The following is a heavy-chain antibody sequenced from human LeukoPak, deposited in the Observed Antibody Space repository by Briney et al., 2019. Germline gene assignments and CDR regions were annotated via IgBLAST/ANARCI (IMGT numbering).Heavy chain of an antibody. CDR3: AKFFLRYDSSGYSKTTFDY. Sequence: GGSLRLSCAASGFTFSNYAMSWVRQAPGKGLEWVSAISGSGGSTYYADSVKGRFTISRDNSKNTLYLQMNSLRAEDTAVYYCAKFFLRYDSSGYSKTTFDYWGQGTLVTVSS. D-gene: IGHD3-22*01. CDR1: GFTFSNYA. J-gene: IGHJ4*02. V-gene: IGHV3-23*01. CDR2: ISGSGGST.